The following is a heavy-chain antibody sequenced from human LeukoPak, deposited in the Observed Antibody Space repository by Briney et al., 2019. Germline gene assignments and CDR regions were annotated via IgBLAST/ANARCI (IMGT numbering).Heavy chain of an antibody. J-gene: IGHJ4*02. V-gene: IGHV3-72*01. CDR3: ARWDSAVTGYY. CDR2: TRNKANSYTA. D-gene: IGHD3-9*01. CDR1: EFTFSDHY. Sequence: GGSLRLSCAATEFTFSDHYMDWVRQAPGKGLEWIGRTRNKANSYTAEYAASVKGRFTISRDDSKNSLYLQMNSLKTEDTAVYYCARWDSAVTGYYWGQGTLVTVSS.